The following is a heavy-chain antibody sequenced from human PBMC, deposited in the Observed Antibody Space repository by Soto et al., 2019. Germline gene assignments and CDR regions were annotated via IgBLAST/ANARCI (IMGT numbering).Heavy chain of an antibody. CDR2: IRHDGSNK. CDR1: GFTFSSYG. D-gene: IGHD3-3*01. Sequence: QVQLVESGGGVVQPGRSLRLSCAASGFTFSSYGMHWVRQAPGKGLEWVAVIRHDGSNKYYADSVKGGFTSSRDNSKNPLYLQMNGLRAEDTAVYYCARGYDCWSGYYTDSDYWGQGTLVTVSS. V-gene: IGHV3-33*01. J-gene: IGHJ4*02. CDR3: ARGYDCWSGYYTDSDY.